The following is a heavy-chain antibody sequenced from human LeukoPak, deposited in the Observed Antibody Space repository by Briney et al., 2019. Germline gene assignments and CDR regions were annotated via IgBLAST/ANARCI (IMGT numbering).Heavy chain of an antibody. V-gene: IGHV4-30-4*01. CDR2: IYYSGSS. Sequence: SETLSLTCTVSGGSISSGDYYWSWIRQPPGKGLEWIGYIYYSGSSYYIPSLKSRVTMSVDTSKNQFSLRLSSVTAADTAVYYGARQIYGDLYYFDYWGQGTLVTVSS. CDR1: GGSISSGDYY. J-gene: IGHJ4*02. D-gene: IGHD4-17*01. CDR3: ARQIYGDLYYFDY.